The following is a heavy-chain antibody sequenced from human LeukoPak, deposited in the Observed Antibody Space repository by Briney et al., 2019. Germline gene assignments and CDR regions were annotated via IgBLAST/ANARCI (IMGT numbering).Heavy chain of an antibody. D-gene: IGHD2-2*01. CDR2: INPNSGGT. Sequence: RASVKVSCKASGYTFTGYYMHWVRQAPGRGLEWMGWINPNSGGTNYAQKFQGRVTMTRDTSISTAYMELSRLRSDDTAVYYCARVYCSSTSCYGIDYWGQGTLVTVSS. CDR1: GYTFTGYY. CDR3: ARVYCSSTSCYGIDY. V-gene: IGHV1-2*02. J-gene: IGHJ4*02.